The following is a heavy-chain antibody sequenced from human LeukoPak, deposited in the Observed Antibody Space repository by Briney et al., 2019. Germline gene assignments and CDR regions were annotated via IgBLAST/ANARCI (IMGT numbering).Heavy chain of an antibody. V-gene: IGHV3-21*01. J-gene: IGHJ3*02. Sequence: GGSLRLSCTASEFTFSSYAMSWVRQAPGKGLEWVSSISSSSSYIYYADSVKGRFTISRDNAKNSLYLQMNSLRAEDTAVYYCARKGAAVSAFDIWGQGTMVTVSS. CDR1: EFTFSSYA. CDR2: ISSSSSYI. CDR3: ARKGAAVSAFDI. D-gene: IGHD1-26*01.